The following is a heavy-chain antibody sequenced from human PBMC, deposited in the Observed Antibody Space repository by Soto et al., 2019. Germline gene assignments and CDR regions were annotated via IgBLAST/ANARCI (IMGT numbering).Heavy chain of an antibody. Sequence: SETLSLTCAVYGGSFSDYYWSWIRQPPGKGLEWIGEINHSGSTNYNPSLKSRVNISVDTSKNQFSLKLSSVTAADTAVYYCARRREYCSGTSCSDLWFDPWGQGTLVT. CDR2: INHSGST. D-gene: IGHD2-2*01. CDR1: GGSFSDYY. J-gene: IGHJ5*02. CDR3: ARRREYCSGTSCSDLWFDP. V-gene: IGHV4-34*01.